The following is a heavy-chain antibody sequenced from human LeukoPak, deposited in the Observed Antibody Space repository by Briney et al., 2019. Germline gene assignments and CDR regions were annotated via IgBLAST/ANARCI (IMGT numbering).Heavy chain of an antibody. D-gene: IGHD6-19*01. V-gene: IGHV3-7*03. CDR3: AREGRMFVAGAFDY. CDR2: IKLDGSEK. CDR1: GFTFGKYW. J-gene: IGHJ4*02. Sequence: PGGSLRLSCVASGFTFGKYWMSWVRQAPGKGLEWVANIKLDGSEKYYVDSVKGRFTISRDNAKNSLYLQMNSLRAEDTAVYYCAREGRMFVAGAFDYWGQGTLVTVSS.